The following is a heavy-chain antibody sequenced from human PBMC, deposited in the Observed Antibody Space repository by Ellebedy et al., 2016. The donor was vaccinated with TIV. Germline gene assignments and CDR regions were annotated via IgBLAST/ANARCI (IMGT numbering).Heavy chain of an antibody. D-gene: IGHD5-12*01. CDR2: ISGSGGST. CDR1: GFSFWDYG. Sequence: GESLKISCSGTGFSFWDYGMSWVRQAPGKGLEWVSAISGSGGSTDYAASVKGRFIISRDNSKNTVFLQMNSLRGEDTAMYYCAKRPGYSSGWYFDLWGQGALVTVSS. J-gene: IGHJ4*02. CDR3: AKRPGYSSGWYFDL. V-gene: IGHV3-23*01.